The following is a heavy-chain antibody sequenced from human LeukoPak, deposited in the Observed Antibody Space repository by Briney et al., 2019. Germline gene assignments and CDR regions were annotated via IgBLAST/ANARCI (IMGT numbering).Heavy chain of an antibody. CDR1: GYSLTNYW. V-gene: IGHV5-51*01. CDR3: ARRRDLYSGSYYPFDY. Sequence: GESLKISCKGSGYSLTNYWIGWVRQMPGKGLKWMGIIYPGDSDARYSPSFQGQVTISAGKSISTAYLQWSSLKASDTAMYYCARRRDLYSGSYYPFDYWGQGTLVTVSS. J-gene: IGHJ4*02. D-gene: IGHD1-26*01. CDR2: IYPGDSDA.